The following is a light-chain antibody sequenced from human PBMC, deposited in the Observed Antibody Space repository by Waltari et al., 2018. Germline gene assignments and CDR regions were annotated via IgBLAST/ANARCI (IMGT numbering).Light chain of an antibody. CDR2: GAS. J-gene: IGKJ1*01. V-gene: IGKV3-20*01. Sequence: EVVLTQSPGTLSLSPGEGATPSCRASQTIRGSLAWYQQKPGQAPRLLIYGASSRAAGIPDRFSGSGSGTDFSLTISRLEPEDFAVYYCQHYVRLPATFGRGTKVEIK. CDR3: QHYVRLPAT. CDR1: QTIRGS.